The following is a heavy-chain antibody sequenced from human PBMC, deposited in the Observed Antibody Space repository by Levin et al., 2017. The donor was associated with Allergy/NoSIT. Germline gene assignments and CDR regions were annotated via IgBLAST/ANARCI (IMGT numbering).Heavy chain of an antibody. J-gene: IGHJ6*02. CDR1: GFTFSSYA. CDR2: ISGSGGST. D-gene: IGHD5-12*01. CDR3: LCPYEATINYYYYGMDV. Sequence: GGSLRLSCAASGFTFSSYAMSWVRQAPGKGLEWVSAISGSGGSTYYADSVKGRFTISRDNSKNTLYLQMNSLRAEDTAVYYCLCPYEATINYYYYGMDVWGQGTTVTVSS. V-gene: IGHV3-23*01.